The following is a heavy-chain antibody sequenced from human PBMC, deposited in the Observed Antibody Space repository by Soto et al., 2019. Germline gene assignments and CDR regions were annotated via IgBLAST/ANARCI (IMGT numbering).Heavy chain of an antibody. CDR1: GYTFTSYG. J-gene: IGHJ6*03. CDR2: ISAYNGNT. CDR3: ARAILSTWNQLERSYYYYMDV. V-gene: IGHV1-18*01. D-gene: IGHD1-1*01. Sequence: QVQLVQSGAEVKKPGASVKVSCKASGYTFTSYGISWVRQAPGQGLEWMGWISAYNGNTNYAQKLQGRVTMTTDTSTRTAYMELRSLRSDDTAVYYCARAILSTWNQLERSYYYYMDVWGKGTTVTVSS.